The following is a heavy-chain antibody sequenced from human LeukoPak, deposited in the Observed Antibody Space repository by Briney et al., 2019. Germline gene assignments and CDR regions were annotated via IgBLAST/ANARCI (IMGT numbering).Heavy chain of an antibody. CDR2: ISAYNGNT. CDR1: GYTFTSYG. Sequence: AASVKVSCKASGYTFTSYGISWVRQAPGQGLEWMGWISAYNGNTNYAQKLQGRVTMTTDTSTSTAYMELRSLRSDDTAVYYCARGFRLSAIEDWFDPWGQGTLVTVSS. CDR3: ARGFRLSAIEDWFDP. D-gene: IGHD2-2*02. V-gene: IGHV1-18*01. J-gene: IGHJ5*02.